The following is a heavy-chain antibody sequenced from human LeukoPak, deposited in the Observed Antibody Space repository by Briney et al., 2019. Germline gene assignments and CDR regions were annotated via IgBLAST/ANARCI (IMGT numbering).Heavy chain of an antibody. Sequence: SETLSLTRTVSGGSMSSYYWSWIRQPPGKGLEWIGYTYYSGTTNYNPSLKSRVTISVDTSKNQFSLKLRSVTAADTAVYYCARGVYIAAAQYGYWGQGTLVTVSS. CDR2: TYYSGTT. D-gene: IGHD6-13*01. V-gene: IGHV4-59*01. CDR1: GGSMSSYY. CDR3: ARGVYIAAAQYGY. J-gene: IGHJ4*02.